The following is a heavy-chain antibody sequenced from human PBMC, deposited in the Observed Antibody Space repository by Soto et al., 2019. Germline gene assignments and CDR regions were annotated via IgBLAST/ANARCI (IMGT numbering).Heavy chain of an antibody. D-gene: IGHD3-10*01. CDR3: ARFGELLIDY. Sequence: QMQLQESGPGLVKPSQTLSLTCTVSGGSISSGYYYWTWIRQPPGKGLEWIGYIYYSGTTYYNPSLESRVTISVDTSKNLFSLALSSVTAADTAVYCCARFGELLIDYWGQGTPVTVSS. V-gene: IGHV4-30-4*01. CDR2: IYYSGTT. J-gene: IGHJ4*02. CDR1: GGSISSGYYY.